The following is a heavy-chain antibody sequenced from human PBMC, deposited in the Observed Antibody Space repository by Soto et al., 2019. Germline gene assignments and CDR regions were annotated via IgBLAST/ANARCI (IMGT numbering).Heavy chain of an antibody. CDR3: ARVDSGWYGYFDY. J-gene: IGHJ4*02. Sequence: PSETLSLTCTVSGGSISSGGYYWSWIRQHPGKGLEWIGYIYYSGSTYYNPSLKSRVTISVDTSKNQFSLKLSSVTAADTAVYYCARVDSGWYGYFDYWGQGTLVTVSS. V-gene: IGHV4-31*03. CDR1: GGSISSGGYY. CDR2: IYYSGST. D-gene: IGHD6-19*01.